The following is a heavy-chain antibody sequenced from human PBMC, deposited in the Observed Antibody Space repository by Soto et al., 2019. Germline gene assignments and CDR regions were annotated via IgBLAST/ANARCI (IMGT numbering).Heavy chain of an antibody. V-gene: IGHV3-23*01. D-gene: IGHD4-17*01. J-gene: IGHJ6*02. CDR2: ISGSGGST. CDR1: GFTFSSYA. CDR3: AKSNYGGNPPIVSGMDV. Sequence: PGGSLRLSCAASGFTFSSYAMSWVRQAPGKGLEWVSAISGSGGSTYYADSVKGRFTISRDNSKNTLYLQMNSLRAEDTAVYYCAKSNYGGNPPIVSGMDVWGQGTTVTVSS.